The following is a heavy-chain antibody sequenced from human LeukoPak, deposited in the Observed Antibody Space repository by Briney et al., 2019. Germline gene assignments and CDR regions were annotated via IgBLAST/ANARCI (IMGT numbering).Heavy chain of an antibody. V-gene: IGHV1-8*03. CDR2: MNPNSGNT. Sequence: ASVKVSCKASGYTFTSYDINWVRQATGQGLEWMGWMNPNSGNTGYAQKFQGRVTITRNTSISTAYMELSSLRSEDTAVYYCAIAPGKLRYYYYMDVWGKGATVTVSS. CDR3: AIAPGKLRYYYYMDV. J-gene: IGHJ6*03. CDR1: GYTFTSYD. D-gene: IGHD6-6*01.